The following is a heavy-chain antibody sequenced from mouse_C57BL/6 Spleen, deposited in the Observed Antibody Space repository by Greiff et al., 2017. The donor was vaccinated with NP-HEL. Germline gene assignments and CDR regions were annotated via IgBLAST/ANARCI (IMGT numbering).Heavy chain of an antibody. Sequence: VQLQQSGAELVRPGTSVKVSCKASGYAFTNYLIEWVKQRPGQGLEWIGVINPGSGGTNYNEKFKGKATLTADKSSSTAYMQLSSLTSEDSAVYCCARSGYYGSSPWFAYWGQGTLVTVSA. J-gene: IGHJ3*01. CDR3: ARSGYYGSSPWFAY. CDR1: GYAFTNYL. V-gene: IGHV1-54*01. D-gene: IGHD1-1*01. CDR2: INPGSGGT.